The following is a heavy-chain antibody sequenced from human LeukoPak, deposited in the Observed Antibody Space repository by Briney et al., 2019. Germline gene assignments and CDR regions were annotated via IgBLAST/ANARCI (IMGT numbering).Heavy chain of an antibody. CDR2: ISSSGSTI. CDR3: ARDRLGDGYIHEFDS. J-gene: IGHJ4*02. CDR1: GFTFSSYE. V-gene: IGHV3-48*03. Sequence: GGSLRLSCAASGFTFSSYEMNWVRQAPGKGLEWVSYISSSGSTIYYADSVKGRFTISRDNAENSLYLHLNSLRAEDTAIYYCARDRLGDGYIHEFDSWGQGTLVIVSS. D-gene: IGHD5-24*01.